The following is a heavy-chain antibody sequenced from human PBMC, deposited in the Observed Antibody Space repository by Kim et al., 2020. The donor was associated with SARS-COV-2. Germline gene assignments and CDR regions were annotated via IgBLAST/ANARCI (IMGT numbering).Heavy chain of an antibody. CDR3: ASLFNRGYSSSWYTRANYYGMDV. CDR2: INPNSGGT. D-gene: IGHD6-13*01. CDR1: GYTFTGYY. Sequence: ASVKVSCKASGYTFTGYYMHWVRQAPGQGLEWMGRINPNSGGTNYAQKFQGRVTMTRDTSISTAYMELSRLRSDDTAVYYCASLFNRGYSSSWYTRANYYGMDVWGQGTTVTVSS. J-gene: IGHJ6*02. V-gene: IGHV1-2*06.